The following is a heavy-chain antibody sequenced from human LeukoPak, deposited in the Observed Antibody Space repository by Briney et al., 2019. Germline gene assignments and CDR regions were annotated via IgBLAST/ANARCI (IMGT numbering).Heavy chain of an antibody. CDR2: INWNGGST. CDR1: GFTIDDYG. Sequence: GGTLRLSCAASGFTIDDYGMSWVRQAPGKGLEWVSGINWNGGSTGYADSVKGRFTISRDNAKNSLYLKMNSLRAEDTSLYYCARVGCSSTSCYYYYYYMDVWGKGTTVTVSS. J-gene: IGHJ6*03. CDR3: ARVGCSSTSCYYYYYYMDV. V-gene: IGHV3-20*04. D-gene: IGHD2-2*01.